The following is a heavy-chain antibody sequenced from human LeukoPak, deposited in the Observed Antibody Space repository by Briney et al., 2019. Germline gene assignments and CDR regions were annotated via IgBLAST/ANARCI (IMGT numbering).Heavy chain of an antibody. Sequence: PSETLSLTCTVFGGSLSGYYWSWIGQTPVKGLEWIGEINHTGSTNYNPSLTSRVTISVDTSKNQISLNLSSVTAADTAVYYCAREGGNYDSRRYYFVVRGFDMWGQGTLVTVSS. CDR1: GGSLSGYY. CDR3: AREGGNYDSRRYYFVVRGFDM. J-gene: IGHJ3*02. V-gene: IGHV4-34*01. CDR2: INHTGST. D-gene: IGHD3-22*01.